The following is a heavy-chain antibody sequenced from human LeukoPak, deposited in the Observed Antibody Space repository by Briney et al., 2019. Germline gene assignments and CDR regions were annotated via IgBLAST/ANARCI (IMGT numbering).Heavy chain of an antibody. CDR2: ISGDGGST. D-gene: IGHD4-17*01. V-gene: IGHV3-43*02. Sequence: GRSLRLSCAASGFTFDDYAMHWVRQAPGKGLEWVSLISGDGGSTYYADSVKGRFTISRDNSKNSLYLQMNSLRTEDTALYYCAKDKNYYGDYRGAFDIWGQGTMVTVSS. J-gene: IGHJ3*02. CDR3: AKDKNYYGDYRGAFDI. CDR1: GFTFDDYA.